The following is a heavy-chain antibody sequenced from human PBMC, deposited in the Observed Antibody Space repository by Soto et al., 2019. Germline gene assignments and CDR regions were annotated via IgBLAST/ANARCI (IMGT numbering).Heavy chain of an antibody. CDR1: GFTFSSHA. CDR3: AKTSTSGWYGGDAFDI. Sequence: EVQLLESGGGLVQPGGSLRLSCAASGFTFSSHAMTWVRQAPGKGLEWVSAISGSGGSTYYADSVKGRFTISRDNSKSALYLQMNSLRADDTAVYHCAKTSTSGWYGGDAFDIWGQGTMVTVSS. V-gene: IGHV3-23*01. J-gene: IGHJ3*02. D-gene: IGHD6-19*01. CDR2: ISGSGGST.